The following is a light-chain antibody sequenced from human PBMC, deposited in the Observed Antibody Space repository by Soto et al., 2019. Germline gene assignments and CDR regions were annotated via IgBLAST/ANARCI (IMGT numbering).Light chain of an antibody. CDR1: NNDVGGYES. CDR3: SSYTGSSLYV. CDR2: DVS. J-gene: IGLJ1*01. Sequence: QSVLTQPASVSGSPGQSITLSCTGTNNDVGGYESVSWYQQYAGRAPRLIIYDVSNRPSGVSGRFSGSKFGNTASLTISGLQADDEADYYCSSYTGSSLYVFGTGTKLTVL. V-gene: IGLV2-14*01.